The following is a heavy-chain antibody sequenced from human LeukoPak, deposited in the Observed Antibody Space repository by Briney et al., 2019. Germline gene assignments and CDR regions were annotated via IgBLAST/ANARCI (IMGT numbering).Heavy chain of an antibody. CDR2: INQDGSQK. Sequence: GGSLRLSCAAPGFPFSSHWMSWVRQAPGKGLEWVANINQDGSQKSYVDSVRGRFTISRDNAENPLYLQMNSLTAEDTAVYYCARLYCSGGSCYANLDFWGQGTLVAVSS. J-gene: IGHJ4*02. V-gene: IGHV3-7*04. CDR1: GFPFSSHW. D-gene: IGHD2-15*01. CDR3: ARLYCSGGSCYANLDF.